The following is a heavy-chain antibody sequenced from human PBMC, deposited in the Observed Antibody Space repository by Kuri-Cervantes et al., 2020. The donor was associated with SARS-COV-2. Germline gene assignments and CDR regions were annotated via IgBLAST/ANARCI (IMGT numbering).Heavy chain of an antibody. D-gene: IGHD1-26*01. CDR2: IHHSGST. V-gene: IGHV4-34*01. J-gene: IGHJ4*02. CDR1: GGSFSPYY. CDR3: ARVRGSYNYFDY. Sequence: SETLSLTCAVYGGSFSPYYWSWIRQPPGKGLEWIGEIHHSGSTNYNPSLKSRVTTSLDTSKNHFSLKLTSVTAADTAVYYCARVRGSYNYFDYWGQGTLVTVSS.